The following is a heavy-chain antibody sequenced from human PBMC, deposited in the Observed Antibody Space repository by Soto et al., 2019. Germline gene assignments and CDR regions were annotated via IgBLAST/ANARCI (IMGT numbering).Heavy chain of an antibody. CDR2: IIPIFGTA. J-gene: IGHJ6*01. CDR1: GGTFSSYA. CDR3: ASLMPWRIAAAGTCPYLYYSYGMDV. V-gene: IGHV1-69*01. D-gene: IGHD6-13*01. Sequence: QVQLVQSGAEVKKPWSSVKVSCKASGGTFSSYAIRWVRQAPGQGLKWMGGIIPIFGTANYAQKFQSRVTSNADEYMSPAYRELSSLRSEDTAVDYCASLMPWRIAAAGTCPYLYYSYGMDVGGQVTTVTVSS.